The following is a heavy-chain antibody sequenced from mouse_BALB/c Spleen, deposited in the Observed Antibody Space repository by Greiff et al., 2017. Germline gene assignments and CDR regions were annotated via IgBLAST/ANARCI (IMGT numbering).Heavy chain of an antibody. CDR2: INPSNGRT. V-gene: IGHV1S81*02. CDR1: GYTFTSYW. Sequence: QVQLQQPGAELVKPGASVKLSCKASGYTFTSYWMHWVKQRPGQGLEWIGEINPSNGRTNYNEKFKSKATLTVDKSSSTAYMQLSSLTSEDSAVYYCARGGYGYDFYAMDYWGQGTSVTVSS. J-gene: IGHJ4*01. CDR3: ARGGYGYDFYAMDY. D-gene: IGHD2-2*01.